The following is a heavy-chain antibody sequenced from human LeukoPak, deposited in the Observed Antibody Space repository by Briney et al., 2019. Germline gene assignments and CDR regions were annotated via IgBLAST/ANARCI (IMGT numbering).Heavy chain of an antibody. V-gene: IGHV3-30*02. CDR2: IRCDGSYK. J-gene: IGHJ4*02. CDR3: AKDSHRTGSYSGTYPYYFDY. Sequence: GGSLRLSCAASGFTFSTYGMHWVRQAPGKGLEWVAFIRCDGSYKYYAASVMGRFTVSRDISKDTLYLQLNSLRVEDTAVYYCAKDSHRTGSYSGTYPYYFDYWGQGTLVSVSS. D-gene: IGHD3-10*01. CDR1: GFTFSTYG.